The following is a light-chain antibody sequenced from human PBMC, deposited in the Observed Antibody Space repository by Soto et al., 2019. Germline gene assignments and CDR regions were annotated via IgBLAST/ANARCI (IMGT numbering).Light chain of an antibody. CDR1: SSDVGGYNY. CDR3: RSYTSIITYV. CDR2: EVS. V-gene: IGLV2-14*01. J-gene: IGLJ1*01. Sequence: QSLLTQPASVSGSPGQSITISCTGTSSDVGGYNYVSWYQQHPGKAPKLMIYEVSNRPSGVPNRFSGSKSGNTASLTISGLQAEYEADYYCRSYTSIITYVCGTGTKGNVL.